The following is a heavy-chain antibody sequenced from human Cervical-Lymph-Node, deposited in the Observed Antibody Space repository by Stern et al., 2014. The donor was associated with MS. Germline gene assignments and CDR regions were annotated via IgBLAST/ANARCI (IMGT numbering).Heavy chain of an antibody. Sequence: QVQLVESGAEMKKPGASVKVSCKTSGFTFTNNAVTWVRRAPGQGLEWMGWINPYDGNANYTQNLQRRVSLTTDTFTTTACNELRSLGFDDSAVYYCARVAVWASYGFDFWGQGTLISVSS. CDR2: INPYDGNA. CDR1: GFTFTNNA. J-gene: IGHJ4*02. V-gene: IGHV1-18*01. CDR3: ARVAVWASYGFDF. D-gene: IGHD3-16*01.